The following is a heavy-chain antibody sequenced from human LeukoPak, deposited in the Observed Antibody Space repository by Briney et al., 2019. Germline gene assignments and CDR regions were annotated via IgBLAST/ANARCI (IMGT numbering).Heavy chain of an antibody. CDR1: GFTFSSYG. J-gene: IGHJ4*02. V-gene: IGHV3-30*18. CDR3: AKCEGDDILTGYFTLGDY. Sequence: GGSLRLSCAASGFTFSSYGMHWVRQAPGKGLEWVAVISYDGSNKYYADSVKGRFTISSDNSKNTLYLQMNSLRAEDTAVYYCAKCEGDDILTGYFTLGDYWGQGTLVTVSS. CDR2: ISYDGSNK. D-gene: IGHD3-9*01.